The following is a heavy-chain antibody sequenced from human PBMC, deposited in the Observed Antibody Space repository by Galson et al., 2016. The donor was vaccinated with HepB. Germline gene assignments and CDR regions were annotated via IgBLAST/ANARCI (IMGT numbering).Heavy chain of an antibody. J-gene: IGHJ4*02. Sequence: SETLSLTCTVSGDSISGSTYYWGWIRQTPGKGLEWIGSMPYSGSTYYNPSLKSRVTISVDTSESRFSLNLNSVTAADTGVYYCARLGRGMYEQYIDYWGQGTLGSGSS. V-gene: IGHV4-39*01. CDR2: MPYSGST. CDR3: ARLGRGMYEQYIDY. CDR1: GDSISGSTYY. D-gene: IGHD1/OR15-1a*01.